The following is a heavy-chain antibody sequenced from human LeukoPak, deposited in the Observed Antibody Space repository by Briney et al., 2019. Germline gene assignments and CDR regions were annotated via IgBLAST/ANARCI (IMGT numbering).Heavy chain of an antibody. J-gene: IGHJ3*01. V-gene: IGHV5-51*01. CDR1: GYSFTSYW. D-gene: IGHD6-19*01. Sequence: GESLKISCKGSGYSFTSYWIGWVRQMPGKDLEWMGIIYPGDSEARYSSSFRGQVTISADKSINTAYLQWSSLKASDTAMYYCARCKAVAGTINAFDFWGQGTMVTVSS. CDR2: IYPGDSEA. CDR3: ARCKAVAGTINAFDF.